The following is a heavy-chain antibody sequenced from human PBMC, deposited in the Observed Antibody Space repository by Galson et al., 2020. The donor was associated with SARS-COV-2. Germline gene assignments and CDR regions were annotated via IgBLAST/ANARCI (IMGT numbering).Heavy chain of an antibody. CDR3: AKATPPDRYDSSGYYYYFDY. D-gene: IGHD3-22*01. V-gene: IGHV3-9*01. CDR2: ISWNSGSI. CDR1: GFTFDDYA. Sequence: GGSLRLSCAASGFTFDDYAMHWVRQAPGKGLEWVSGISWNSGSIGYADSVKGRFTISRDNAKNSLYLQMNSLRAEDTALYYCAKATPPDRYDSSGYYYYFDYWGQGTLVTVSS. J-gene: IGHJ4*02.